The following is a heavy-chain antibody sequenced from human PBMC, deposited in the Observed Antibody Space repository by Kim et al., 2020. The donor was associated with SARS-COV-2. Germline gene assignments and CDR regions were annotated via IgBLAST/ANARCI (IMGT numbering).Heavy chain of an antibody. J-gene: IGHJ6*02. CDR3: ARGVHFLFDGMDV. Sequence: GSVEGPFTISRENAKNSLYLQLNSLRAGDTAVYYCARGVHFLFDGMDVWGQGTTVTVSS. D-gene: IGHD3-10*01. V-gene: IGHV3-13*01.